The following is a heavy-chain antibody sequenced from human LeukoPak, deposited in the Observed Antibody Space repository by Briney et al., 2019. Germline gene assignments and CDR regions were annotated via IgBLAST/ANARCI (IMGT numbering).Heavy chain of an antibody. Sequence: GGSLRLSCAASGFTFSSYWMSWVRQAPRKGLEWVANIKQDGSEKYYVDSVKGRFTISRDNAKNSLYLQMNSLRAEDTAVYYCARHPSDYYGSGSYYLYYYYYYGMDVWGKGTTVTVSS. CDR2: IKQDGSEK. V-gene: IGHV3-7*03. J-gene: IGHJ6*04. CDR1: GFTFSSYW. D-gene: IGHD3-10*01. CDR3: ARHPSDYYGSGSYYLYYYYYYGMDV.